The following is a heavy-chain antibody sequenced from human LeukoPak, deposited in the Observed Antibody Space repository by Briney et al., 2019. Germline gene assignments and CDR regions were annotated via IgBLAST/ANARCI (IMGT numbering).Heavy chain of an antibody. J-gene: IGHJ4*02. V-gene: IGHV4-34*01. D-gene: IGHD6-19*01. CDR2: INHSGST. CDR1: GGSFSGYY. CDR3: ARGFRFMASTYSSGWYYFDY. Sequence: SETLSLTCAVYGGSFSGYYWSWVRQPPGKGLEWIGEINHSGSTNYNPSLKSRVTISVDTSKNQFSLKLSSVTAADTAVYYCARGFRFMASTYSSGWYYFDYWGQGTLVTVSS.